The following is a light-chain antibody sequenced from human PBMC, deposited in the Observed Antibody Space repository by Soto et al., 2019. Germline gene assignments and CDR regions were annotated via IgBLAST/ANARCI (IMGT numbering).Light chain of an antibody. J-gene: IGLJ2*01. Sequence: QSALTQPRSVSGSPGQSVTISCTGTSSDVGGYNFVSWYQQYPGKAPRLMIHDVSKRPSGVPDRFSGSKSGNTASLTISGLQVEDEADYYCCSYAGSPMVFGGGTKLTVL. CDR3: CSYAGSPMV. CDR2: DVS. CDR1: SSDVGGYNF. V-gene: IGLV2-11*01.